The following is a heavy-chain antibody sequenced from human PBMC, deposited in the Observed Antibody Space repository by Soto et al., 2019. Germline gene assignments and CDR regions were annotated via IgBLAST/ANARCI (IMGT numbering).Heavy chain of an antibody. J-gene: IGHJ4*02. Sequence: PGGSLRLSCAASGFTFSSYGMHWVRQAPGKGLEWVAVIWYDGSNKYYADSVKGRFTISRDNSKNTLYLQMNSLRAEDTAVYYCARDSTVAVAGTVDYWGQGTLVTVSS. CDR3: ARDSTVAVAGTVDY. CDR2: IWYDGSNK. CDR1: GFTFSSYG. D-gene: IGHD6-19*01. V-gene: IGHV3-33*01.